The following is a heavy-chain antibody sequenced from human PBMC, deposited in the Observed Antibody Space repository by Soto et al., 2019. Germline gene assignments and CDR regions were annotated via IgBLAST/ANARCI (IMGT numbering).Heavy chain of an antibody. Sequence: EVQLLESGGGLVQPGGSLRLSCAASGFTFSTYAMSWVRQAPWKGLEWVSLISGSGGSTFYADSVKGRFTISRDSSKNTLYLEMNSLRAEDTAVYYCATLNAYLRGPYDPWGQGTLVTVSS. D-gene: IGHD3-10*01. CDR2: ISGSGGST. V-gene: IGHV3-23*01. J-gene: IGHJ5*02. CDR1: GFTFSTYA. CDR3: ATLNAYLRGPYDP.